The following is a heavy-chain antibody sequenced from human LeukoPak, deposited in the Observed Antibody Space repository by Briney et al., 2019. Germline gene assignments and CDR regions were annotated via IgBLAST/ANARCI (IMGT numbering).Heavy chain of an antibody. V-gene: IGHV4-39*07. CDR1: GASFSSGDQY. CDR3: ARAGILSTGDYFDP. CDR2: IHHSGST. D-gene: IGHD5/OR15-5a*01. Sequence: SETLSLTCTVSGASFSSGDQYWNWIRQSPGKGLEWIGTIHHSGSTSYNPSLQSRATISVDTSNNQFSLKLSSVTAADTAVYYCARAGILSTGDYFDPWGQGTLVTVSS. J-gene: IGHJ5*02.